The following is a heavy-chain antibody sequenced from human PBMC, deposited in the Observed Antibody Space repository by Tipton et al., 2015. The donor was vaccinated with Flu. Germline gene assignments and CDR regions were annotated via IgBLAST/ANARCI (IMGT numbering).Heavy chain of an antibody. Sequence: SLRLSCAASGFTFSSYSMNWVRQAPGKGLEWVSSISSSSSYIYYADSVKGRFTISRDNATNSLYLQMNSLRAEDTAVYYCARASRAYSSGWSDVFDYWGQGTLVTVSS. D-gene: IGHD6-19*01. J-gene: IGHJ4*02. V-gene: IGHV3-21*01. CDR3: ARASRAYSSGWSDVFDY. CDR1: GFTFSSYS. CDR2: ISSSSSYI.